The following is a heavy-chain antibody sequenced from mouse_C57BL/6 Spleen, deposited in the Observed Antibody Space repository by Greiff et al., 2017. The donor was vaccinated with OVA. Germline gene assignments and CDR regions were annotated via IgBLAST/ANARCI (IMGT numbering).Heavy chain of an antibody. D-gene: IGHD4-1*01. CDR1: GYAFSSSW. CDR3: AQNWDYAY. Sequence: VQLQQSGPELVKPGASVKISCKASGYAFSSSWMHWVKQRPGQGLEWIGRIYPGDGDTNYNGKFKGKATLTADKSSSTAYMQLSSLTSEDSAVYFCAQNWDYAYWGQRTLVTVSA. V-gene: IGHV1-82*01. J-gene: IGHJ3*01. CDR2: IYPGDGDT.